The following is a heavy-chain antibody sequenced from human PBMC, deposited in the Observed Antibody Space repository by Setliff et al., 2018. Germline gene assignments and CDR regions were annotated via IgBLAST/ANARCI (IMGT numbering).Heavy chain of an antibody. D-gene: IGHD6-13*01. CDR2: LKYSGST. Sequence: SETLSLTCTVSGGSISSSSYHWGWIRQPPGKGLEWIGSLKYSGSTYYNPSLKSRVTISVDTSKNQFSLKLNSVTAADTAVYYCARSEGSSWLSSYYYYYGMDVWGQGTTVTVSS. V-gene: IGHV4-39*07. CDR1: GGSISSSSYH. CDR3: ARSEGSSWLSSYYYYYGMDV. J-gene: IGHJ6*02.